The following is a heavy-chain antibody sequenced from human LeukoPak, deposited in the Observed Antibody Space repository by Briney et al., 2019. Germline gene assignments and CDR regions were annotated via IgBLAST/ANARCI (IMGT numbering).Heavy chain of an antibody. CDR1: GGSISSYY. J-gene: IGHJ4*02. Sequence: PSETLSLTCTVPGGSISSYYWSWVRQPPGKELEWIGSIYSSGSTNYNPSLKSRVTISVNTSKNQFSLRLTSVTAADTAVYYCATNRSGSYHFDYWGQGTLVTVSS. CDR3: ATNRSGSYHFDY. D-gene: IGHD6-19*01. V-gene: IGHV4-59*01. CDR2: IYSSGST.